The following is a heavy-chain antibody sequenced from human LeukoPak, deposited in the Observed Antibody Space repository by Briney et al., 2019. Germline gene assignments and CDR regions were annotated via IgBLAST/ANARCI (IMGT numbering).Heavy chain of an antibody. J-gene: IGHJ6*02. CDR3: ARSHASDMIVVINPNYYYGMDV. D-gene: IGHD3-22*01. V-gene: IGHV5-51*01. CDR2: IYPGDSDT. Sequence: GESLKISCKGSGYSFTNYWIGWVRQMPGKGLEWMGIIYPGDSDTRYSPSFQGQVTISADKSISTAYLQWGSLKASDTAMYYCARSHASDMIVVINPNYYYGMDVWGQGTTVTVSS. CDR1: GYSFTNYW.